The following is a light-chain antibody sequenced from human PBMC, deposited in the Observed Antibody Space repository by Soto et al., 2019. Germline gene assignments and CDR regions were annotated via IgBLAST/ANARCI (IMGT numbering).Light chain of an antibody. Sequence: QSALTQPASVSGSPGQSITISCTGTSSDVGGYNYVSWYQQHPGKAPKLMIYEVSNRPSGVSNRFSGSKSCNTASLTISGLQAEDDADYYCSSYTSSSIDYVFGTGTKVTVL. CDR1: SSDVGGYNY. CDR3: SSYTSSSIDYV. CDR2: EVS. J-gene: IGLJ1*01. V-gene: IGLV2-14*01.